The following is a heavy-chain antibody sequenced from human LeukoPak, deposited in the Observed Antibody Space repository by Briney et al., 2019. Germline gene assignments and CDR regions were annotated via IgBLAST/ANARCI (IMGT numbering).Heavy chain of an antibody. CDR1: GFTFSFYS. V-gene: IGHV3-48*02. CDR3: ARDIDFDY. J-gene: IGHJ4*02. D-gene: IGHD2-15*01. CDR2: IISSSTTI. Sequence: PGGSLRLSCTASGFTFSFYSMNWVRQAPGKGREWVSYIISSSTTIYYADSVKGRFTISRDNAKNSLYLQMNSLRDEDTAVYYCARDIDFDYWGQGTLVTVSS.